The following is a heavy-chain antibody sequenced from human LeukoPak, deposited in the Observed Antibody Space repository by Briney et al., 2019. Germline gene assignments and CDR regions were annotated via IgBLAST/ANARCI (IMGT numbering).Heavy chain of an antibody. Sequence: GGSLRLSCAASGFTFSSYSMNWVRQAPGKGLEWVANIKQDGSEKYYVDSVKGRFTISRDNAKNSLYLQMNSLRAEDTAVYYCARGRGLSPWGQGTLVTVSS. J-gene: IGHJ5*02. CDR2: IKQDGSEK. CDR3: ARGRGLSP. CDR1: GFTFSSYS. D-gene: IGHD1-26*01. V-gene: IGHV3-7*01.